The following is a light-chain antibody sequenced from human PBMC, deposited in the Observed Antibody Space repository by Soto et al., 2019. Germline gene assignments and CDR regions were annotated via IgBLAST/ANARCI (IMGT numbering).Light chain of an antibody. CDR1: SGHSSYA. CDR3: QTWGTGIHWV. Sequence: QLVLTQSPSASASLGASVKLTCTLSSGHSSYAIAWHQQQPEKGPRYLMKLNSDGSHSKGDGIPDRFSGSSSGAECYLTISSLQSEDEADYYCQTWGTGIHWVFGGGTKVTVL. V-gene: IGLV4-69*01. CDR2: LNSDGSH. J-gene: IGLJ3*02.